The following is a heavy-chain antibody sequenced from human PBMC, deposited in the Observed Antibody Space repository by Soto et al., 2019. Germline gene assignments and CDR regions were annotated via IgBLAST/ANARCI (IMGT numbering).Heavy chain of an antibody. Sequence: QVQLVQSGAEVKKPGSSVKVSCKASGGTFSSDAISWVRQAPGQGLEWMGGIIPIFGTANYAQKFQGRVTITADESTSTAYMELSSLRSEDTAVYYCARNRIAARSVVVYGMDVWGQGTTVTVSS. CDR3: ARNRIAARSVVVYGMDV. CDR2: IIPIFGTA. CDR1: GGTFSSDA. J-gene: IGHJ6*02. V-gene: IGHV1-69*01. D-gene: IGHD6-6*01.